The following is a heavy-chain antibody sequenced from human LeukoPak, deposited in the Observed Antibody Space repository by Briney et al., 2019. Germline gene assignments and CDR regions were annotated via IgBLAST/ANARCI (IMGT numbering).Heavy chain of an antibody. CDR3: AKDPLILVVVPAARDWFDP. V-gene: IGHV3-30-3*02. D-gene: IGHD2-2*01. Sequence: GKSLRLSCAASGFTFSGYPIHWVRQAPGKGLEWVAVISYDGSNKYYADSVKGRFTISRDNSKNTLYLQMNSLRAEDTAVYYCAKDPLILVVVPAARDWFDPWGQGTLVTVSS. CDR1: GFTFSGYP. CDR2: ISYDGSNK. J-gene: IGHJ5*02.